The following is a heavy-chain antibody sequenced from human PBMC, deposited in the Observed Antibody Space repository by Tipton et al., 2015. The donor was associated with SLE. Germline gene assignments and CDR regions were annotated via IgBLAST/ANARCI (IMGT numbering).Heavy chain of an antibody. CDR1: GGSISSSSFY. CDR2: IYYSGST. CDR3: ARRTGRNWNYDY. J-gene: IGHJ4*02. V-gene: IGHV4-39*01. D-gene: IGHD1-20*01. Sequence: TLSLTCTVSGGSISSSSFYWGWIRQPPGKGLEWIGSIYYSGSTYYNPSLTSRVTISVDTSKNQFSLKLSSVTAADTAVYYCARRTGRNWNYDYWGQGTLVTVSS.